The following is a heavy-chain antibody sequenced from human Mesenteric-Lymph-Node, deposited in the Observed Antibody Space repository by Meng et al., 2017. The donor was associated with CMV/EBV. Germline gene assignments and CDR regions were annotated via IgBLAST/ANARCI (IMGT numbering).Heavy chain of an antibody. CDR3: ARDTIFGPFDY. CDR1: GFTFSSYW. V-gene: IGHV3-7*01. D-gene: IGHD3-3*01. Sequence: GESLKISCAASGFTFSSYWMSWVRQAPGKGLEWVANIKQDGSEKYYVDSVKGRFTISRDNAKNSLYLQMNSLRAEDTAVYYCARDTIFGPFDYWGQGTLVTVSS. CDR2: IKQDGSEK. J-gene: IGHJ4*02.